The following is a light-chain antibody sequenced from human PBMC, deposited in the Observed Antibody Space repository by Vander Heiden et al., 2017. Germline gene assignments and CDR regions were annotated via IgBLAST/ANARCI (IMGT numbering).Light chain of an antibody. CDR2: WAY. CDR1: QSVLSSTNNEDY. Sequence: DIVMIQHPASLPVSLGGRATINCKSSQSVLSSTNNEDYLAWYQQKPGEPPTVLIYWAYTRESGVPDRVSGSGSVTDFTLTISGLQAEDVAVYYCQHYFSPPWTFGQGTKVEIK. V-gene: IGKV4-1*01. CDR3: QHYFSPPWT. J-gene: IGKJ1*01.